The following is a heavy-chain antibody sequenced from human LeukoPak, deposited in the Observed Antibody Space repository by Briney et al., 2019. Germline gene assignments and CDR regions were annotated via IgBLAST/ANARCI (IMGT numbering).Heavy chain of an antibody. CDR2: IYNSVTT. CDR3: ARRMAVASTFDI. Sequence: SETLSLTCTVSGGSISNHYWSWIRQPPGKGLEWIGYIYNSVTTNYNPSLKSRVTISLDTSKNQFSLRLSSVTAADTALYYCARRMAVASTFDIWGQGTMVTVSS. J-gene: IGHJ3*02. CDR1: GGSISNHY. D-gene: IGHD6-19*01. V-gene: IGHV4-59*08.